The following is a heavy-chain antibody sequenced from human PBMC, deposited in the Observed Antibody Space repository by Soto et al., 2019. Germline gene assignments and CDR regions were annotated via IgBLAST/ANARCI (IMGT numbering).Heavy chain of an antibody. V-gene: IGHV3-23*01. D-gene: IGHD6-13*01. Sequence: EVQLLESGGGLVQPGGSLRLSCAASGFTFNTYAMNWVRQAPGKGLEWVSAISGSGGSTYYADSVKGRFTISRDNSKNTLYLHMNSLRAEDTAVYYCAKGATSSWYGGQFDCWGQGTQVTVSS. CDR1: GFTFNTYA. J-gene: IGHJ4*02. CDR3: AKGATSSWYGGQFDC. CDR2: ISGSGGST.